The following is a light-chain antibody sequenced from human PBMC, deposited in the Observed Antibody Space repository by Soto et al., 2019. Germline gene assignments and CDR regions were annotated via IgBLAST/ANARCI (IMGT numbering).Light chain of an antibody. V-gene: IGLV2-14*01. J-gene: IGLJ1*01. Sequence: QSVLTQPASVSGSPGQSITISCTGTSSDVGGYSRVSWYQHHPGKAPKLMIYEVSDRPSGVSNRLSGSKSGNTASLTISGLQAEDEADYYCNSYTSSNTRVFGTGTKVTVL. CDR3: NSYTSSNTRV. CDR2: EVS. CDR1: SSDVGGYSR.